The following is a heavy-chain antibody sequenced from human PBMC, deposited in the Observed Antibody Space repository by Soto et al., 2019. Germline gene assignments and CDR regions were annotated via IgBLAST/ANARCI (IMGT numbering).Heavy chain of an antibody. J-gene: IGHJ6*02. CDR3: AYRRNLYYYYGMDV. CDR1: GFTFSGSA. D-gene: IGHD1-1*01. CDR2: IRSKANSYAT. V-gene: IGHV3-73*01. Sequence: PGGSLRLSCAASGFTFSGSAMHWVRQASGKGLEWVGRIRSKANSYATAYAASVKGRFTISRDDSKDTAYLQMNSLKTEDTAVYYCAYRRNLYYYYGMDVWGQGTTVTVSS.